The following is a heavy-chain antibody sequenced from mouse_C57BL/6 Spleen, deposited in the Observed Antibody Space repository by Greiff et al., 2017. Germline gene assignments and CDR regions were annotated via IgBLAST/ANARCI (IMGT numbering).Heavy chain of an antibody. CDR3: ARTDTVAHWYFDV. Sequence: QVQLQQPGAELVRPGTSVKLSCKASGYTFTSYWMHWVKQRPGQGLEWIGVIDPSDSYTNYNQKFKGKATLTVDTSSSTAYMQLSSLTSEDSAVYYCARTDTVAHWYFDVWGTGTTVTVSS. CDR2: IDPSDSYT. V-gene: IGHV1-59*01. D-gene: IGHD1-1*01. J-gene: IGHJ1*03. CDR1: GYTFTSYW.